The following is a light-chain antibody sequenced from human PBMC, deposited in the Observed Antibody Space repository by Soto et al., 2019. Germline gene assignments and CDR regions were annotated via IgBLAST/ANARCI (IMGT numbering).Light chain of an antibody. Sequence: DIVMTQSPDSLAVSLGERATINCKSSQSVLYSSKNKNYLAWYQQKPGQPPNLLIYWASTRESGVPDRFSGSGSGTDFTLTISSLQAEDVAVYYCQQYYTTPHTFGQGTKLEI. V-gene: IGKV4-1*01. J-gene: IGKJ2*01. CDR3: QQYYTTPHT. CDR2: WAS. CDR1: QSVLYSSKNKNY.